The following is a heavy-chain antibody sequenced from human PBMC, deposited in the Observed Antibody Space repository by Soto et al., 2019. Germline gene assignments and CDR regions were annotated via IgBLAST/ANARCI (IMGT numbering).Heavy chain of an antibody. J-gene: IGHJ4*02. Sequence: PGGSLRLSCAASGFTFSSYGMHWVRQAPGKGLEWVAVISYDGSNKYYADSVKGRFTISRDNSKNTLYLQMNSLRAEDTAVYYCAKDLYGARSTFDYWGQGTLVTVSS. V-gene: IGHV3-30*18. CDR3: AKDLYGARSTFDY. CDR1: GFTFSSYG. CDR2: ISYDGSNK. D-gene: IGHD4-17*01.